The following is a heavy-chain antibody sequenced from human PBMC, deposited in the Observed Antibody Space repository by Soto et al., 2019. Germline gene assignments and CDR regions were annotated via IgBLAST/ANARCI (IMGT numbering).Heavy chain of an antibody. Sequence: EVQLVESGGGLVKPGGSLRLSCAASGFTFSNYGMNWVRQAPGKGLEWVSSISSSGNDMYYADSVEGRFTISRDNAKNSLYLQMNSLRAEDTAVYYCARDCSSTSCYGGHFDYWGQGTLVTVSS. CDR1: GFTFSNYG. J-gene: IGHJ4*02. D-gene: IGHD2-2*01. V-gene: IGHV3-21*01. CDR2: ISSSGNDM. CDR3: ARDCSSTSCYGGHFDY.